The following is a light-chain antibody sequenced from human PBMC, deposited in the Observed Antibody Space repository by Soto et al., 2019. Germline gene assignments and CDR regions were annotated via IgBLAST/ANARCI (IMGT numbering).Light chain of an antibody. CDR3: QQYGSSSWT. CDR1: QSVSSSY. J-gene: IGKJ1*01. V-gene: IGKV3-20*01. Sequence: DIVITQSPATLSVSPGERATLSFRASQSVSSSYLAWYQQQPGQAPRLLIYGASSRATGIPDRFSGSGSGTDFTLTISRLEPEDFAVYYCQQYGSSSWTFGQGTKVDIK. CDR2: GAS.